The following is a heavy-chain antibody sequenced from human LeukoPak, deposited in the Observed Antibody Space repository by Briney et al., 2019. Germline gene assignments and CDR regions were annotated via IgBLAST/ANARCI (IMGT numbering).Heavy chain of an antibody. V-gene: IGHV4-39*01. Sequence: SETLSLICTVSGGSISGSSYYWGWIRQPPGKGLEWIGSIYYSGSTYYNPSLKSRVTISVDTSKNQFSLKLSSVTAADTAVYYCARLTTMSRLFDIWGQGTMVTVSS. D-gene: IGHD3-10*02. J-gene: IGHJ3*02. CDR2: IYYSGST. CDR1: GGSISGSSYY. CDR3: ARLTTMSRLFDI.